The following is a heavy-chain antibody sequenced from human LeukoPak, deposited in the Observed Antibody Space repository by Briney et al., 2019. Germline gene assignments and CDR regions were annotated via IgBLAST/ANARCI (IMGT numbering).Heavy chain of an antibody. CDR1: GFTFSSHA. V-gene: IGHV3-30*04. CDR2: ISYDGSNK. Sequence: SGGSLRLSCAASGFTFSSHAMHWVRQAPGKGLDWVALISYDGSNKYYADSVKGRFTISRDNSKNTLYLQMNSLRAEDTAVYYCARGTKNNWFDPWGQGTLVTVSS. D-gene: IGHD2-8*01. J-gene: IGHJ5*02. CDR3: ARGTKNNWFDP.